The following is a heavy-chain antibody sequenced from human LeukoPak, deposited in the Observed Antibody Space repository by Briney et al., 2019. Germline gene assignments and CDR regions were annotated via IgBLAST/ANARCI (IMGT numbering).Heavy chain of an antibody. CDR3: VRSLGVTEH. J-gene: IGHJ1*01. V-gene: IGHV3-74*01. D-gene: IGHD1-26*01. CDR1: AFTFSPYW. Sequence: PGGFLRLACAASAFTFSPYWMHWVRQAPGKGLVWVSRINVDGSTTNYADSVKGRFTISRDNAKNTLYLQMSSLRAEDTAVYYCVRSLGVTEHWGQGTLASVSS. CDR2: INVDGSTT.